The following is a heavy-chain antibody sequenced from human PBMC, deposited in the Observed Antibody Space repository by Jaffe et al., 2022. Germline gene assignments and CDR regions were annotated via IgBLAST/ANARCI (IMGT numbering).Heavy chain of an antibody. CDR3: ARGIAAAGTGPDAFDI. J-gene: IGHJ3*02. CDR1: GFTFSSYE. CDR2: ISSSGSTI. V-gene: IGHV3-48*03. D-gene: IGHD6-13*01. Sequence: EVQLVESGGGLVQPGGSLRLSCAASGFTFSSYEMNWVRQAPGKGLEWVSYISSSGSTIYYADSVKGRFTISRDNAKNSLYLQMNSLRAEDTAVYYCARGIAAAGTGPDAFDIWGQGTMVTVSS.